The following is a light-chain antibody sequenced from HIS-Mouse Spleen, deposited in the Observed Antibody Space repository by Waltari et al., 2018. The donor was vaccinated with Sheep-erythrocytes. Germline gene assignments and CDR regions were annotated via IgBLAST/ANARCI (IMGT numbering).Light chain of an antibody. CDR1: SSAVGSYNY. CDR3: CSYAGSYNHV. CDR2: DVS. Sequence: QSALTQPASVSGSPGQSITISCPGTSSAVGSYNYASWYQQHPGKAPKLMIYDVSKRPSGVPDRFSGSKSGNTASLTISGLQAEDEADYYCCSYAGSYNHVFATGTKVTVL. V-gene: IGLV2-11*01. J-gene: IGLJ1*01.